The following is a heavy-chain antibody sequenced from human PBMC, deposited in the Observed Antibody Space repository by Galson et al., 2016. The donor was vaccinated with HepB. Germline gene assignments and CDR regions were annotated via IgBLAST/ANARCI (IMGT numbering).Heavy chain of an antibody. V-gene: IGHV1-2*06. D-gene: IGHD6-13*01. Sequence: SVKVSCKASGYTFTGYYIHWIRQAPGQGLEWMGRINPSSGGTNYAQKFQGRVTMTRDTSISTAYMELSSLRSDDTAVYYCARVRGAATGDDYSYYGMDVWGQGTTVTVSS. J-gene: IGHJ6*02. CDR2: INPSSGGT. CDR3: ARVRGAATGDDYSYYGMDV. CDR1: GYTFTGYY.